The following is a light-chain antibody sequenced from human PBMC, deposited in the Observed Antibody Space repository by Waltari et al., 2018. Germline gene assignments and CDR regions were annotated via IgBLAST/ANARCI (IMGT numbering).Light chain of an antibody. J-gene: IGLJ2*01. CDR3: HSRDSSGDVL. CDR1: SLRTYY. CDR2: VKN. V-gene: IGLV3-19*01. Sequence: SSELTQDPAVSVALGQTVRITCQGDSLRTYYVSWFHQRPGEAPALVIYVKNNRPSGIPDLFFAASSGSTASLTIIGAQAEDEADYYCHSRDSSGDVLIGGGTKLTV.